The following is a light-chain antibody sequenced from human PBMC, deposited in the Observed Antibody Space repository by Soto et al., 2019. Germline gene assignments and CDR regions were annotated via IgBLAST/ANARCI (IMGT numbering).Light chain of an antibody. CDR2: AAS. CDR1: QGISNY. J-gene: IGKJ4*01. V-gene: IGKV1-27*01. CDR3: QKYNSAPLT. Sequence: DIQMTQSPSSLSASVGDRVTTTCRASQGISNYLAWYQQKPGKVPKLLIYAASTLQSGVPSRFSGSGSGTDFTLTISSLQPEDVATYYCQKYNSAPLTFGGGTRWIS.